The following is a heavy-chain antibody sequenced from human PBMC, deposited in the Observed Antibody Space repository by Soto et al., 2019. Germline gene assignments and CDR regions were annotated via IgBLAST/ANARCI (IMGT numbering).Heavy chain of an antibody. CDR3: ARAYGGFDNGLDV. V-gene: IGHV4-59*01. D-gene: IGHD5-12*01. CDR2: IYYSWST. J-gene: IGHJ6*02. CDR1: GDSIRSYY. Sequence: SETLSLTCTVSGDSIRSYYWTWIRQPPGKGLELIGYIYYSWSTMYNPSLKSRVTISVDMSKNQFSLKLSSVIAADTAVYYCARAYGGFDNGLDVWGQGTAVTV.